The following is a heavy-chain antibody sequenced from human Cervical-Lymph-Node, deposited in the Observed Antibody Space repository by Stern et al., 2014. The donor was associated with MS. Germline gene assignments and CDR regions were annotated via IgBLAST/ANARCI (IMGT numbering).Heavy chain of an antibody. V-gene: IGHV3-30*03. CDR3: ARDYEDTSMLFDH. D-gene: IGHD2-8*01. CDR1: GFTFSSYG. Sequence: QVQLVESGGAVVQPGRSLRLSCAASGFTFSSYGMHWVRQAPGKGLAWGTVISYDGNHKYDAASVKGRFTISRDNSKNTLHLQMNSVTPDDTAIYYCARDYEDTSMLFDHWGQGTLVTVSS. J-gene: IGHJ4*02. CDR2: ISYDGNHK.